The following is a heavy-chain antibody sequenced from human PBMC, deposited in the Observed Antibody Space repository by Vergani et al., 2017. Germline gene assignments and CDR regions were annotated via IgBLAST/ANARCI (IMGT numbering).Heavy chain of an antibody. Sequence: QVQLQESGPGLVKPSQTLSLTCTVSGGSISSGGYYWSWIRQHPGKGLEWIGYIYYSGSTYYNPSLKSRVTISVDTSKNQFSLKLSSVTAADTAVYYCARVWKSGGFGELSLDFDYWGQGTLVTVSS. J-gene: IGHJ4*02. V-gene: IGHV4-31*03. D-gene: IGHD3-10*01. CDR2: IYYSGST. CDR1: GGSISSGGYY. CDR3: ARVWKSGGFGELSLDFDY.